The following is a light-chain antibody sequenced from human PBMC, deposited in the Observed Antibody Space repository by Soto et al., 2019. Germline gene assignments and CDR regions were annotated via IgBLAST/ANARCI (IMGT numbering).Light chain of an antibody. V-gene: IGLV2-23*01. CDR3: CSYASRSTYV. CDR1: SSDVGSYNL. Sequence: QSVLTQPASVSGSPGLSITISCTGTSSDVGSYNLVSWYQQHPGKAPKLMIYEGSKRPSGVSNRFSGSKSGNTASLTISGLQAEDEADYYCCSYASRSTYVFGTGTKVTVL. CDR2: EGS. J-gene: IGLJ1*01.